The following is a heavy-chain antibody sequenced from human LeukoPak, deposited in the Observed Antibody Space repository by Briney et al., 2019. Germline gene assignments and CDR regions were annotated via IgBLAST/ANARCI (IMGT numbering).Heavy chain of an antibody. J-gene: IGHJ4*02. D-gene: IGHD3-10*02. V-gene: IGHV4-4*07. Sequence: SESLSLTCVVSGGSISAYYWNWIRQPAGKGLEWIGRLHSSGETTSNPSLMSRATMSLDTSRNHFSLNLTSVTAADTAIYYCATMFGESSDFDHWGQGTLVTVSS. CDR3: ATMFGESSDFDH. CDR2: LHSSGET. CDR1: GGSISAYY.